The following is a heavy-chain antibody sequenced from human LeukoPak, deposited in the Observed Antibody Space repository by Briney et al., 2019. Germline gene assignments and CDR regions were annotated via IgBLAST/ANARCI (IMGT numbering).Heavy chain of an antibody. CDR2: ISSSGSTV. Sequence: GGSLRLSCAASGFTFSSYEMNWVRQAPGKGLEWVSYISSSGSTVYYADSVKGRFTISRDNAKNSLYLQMNSLRAEDTAVYYCLSSGWSFDYWGQGTLVTVSS. D-gene: IGHD6-19*01. CDR3: LSSGWSFDY. V-gene: IGHV3-48*03. CDR1: GFTFSSYE. J-gene: IGHJ4*02.